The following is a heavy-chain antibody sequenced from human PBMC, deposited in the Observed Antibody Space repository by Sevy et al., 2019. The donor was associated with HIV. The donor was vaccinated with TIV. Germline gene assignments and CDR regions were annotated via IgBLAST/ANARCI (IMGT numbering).Heavy chain of an antibody. V-gene: IGHV1-2*02. CDR3: ARSVYGSGTYLNDY. CDR1: GYYFTGYY. J-gene: IGHJ4*02. Sequence: ASVKVSCKSSGYYFTGYYVHWVRQAPGQGLEWMGWINPKGGGTNIGQKFHGRVTMSRETSITTAYLELTRLRSNDTGVYFCARSVYGSGTYLNDYWGQGTLVTVSS. D-gene: IGHD3-10*01. CDR2: INPKGGGT.